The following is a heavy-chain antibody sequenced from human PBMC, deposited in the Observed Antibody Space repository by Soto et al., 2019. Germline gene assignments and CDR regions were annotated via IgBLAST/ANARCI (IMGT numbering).Heavy chain of an antibody. V-gene: IGHV4-34*03. J-gene: IGHJ5*02. CDR2: INHSGST. CDR1: GGSFSNYY. Sequence: SETLSLTCAVYGGSFSNYYWSWIRQPPGKGLEWIGEINHSGSTNYNPSLKSRVTISVDTSKNQFSLKLSSVTAADTAVYYCSRGVRGAKNWFDPWGQGTLVTVSS. CDR3: SRGVRGAKNWFDP. D-gene: IGHD3-10*01.